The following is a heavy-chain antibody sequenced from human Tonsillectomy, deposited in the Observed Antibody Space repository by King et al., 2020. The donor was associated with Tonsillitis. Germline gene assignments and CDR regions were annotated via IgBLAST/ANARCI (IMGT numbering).Heavy chain of an antibody. V-gene: IGHV1-2*02. J-gene: IGHJ1*01. CDR3: ATNVIASDTSAYRDFRH. CDR2: INPNSGDT. Sequence: QLVQSGAELRKPGASVTVSCRTSGDTFTGHFVHWVRQAPGQGLEWMGWINPNSGDTNYAQNFQGRVTLSGDVSSTTAYMGLSSLRPDDTAVYYCATNVIASDTSAYRDFRHWGQGTLVTVSS. CDR1: GDTFTGHF. D-gene: IGHD3-22*01.